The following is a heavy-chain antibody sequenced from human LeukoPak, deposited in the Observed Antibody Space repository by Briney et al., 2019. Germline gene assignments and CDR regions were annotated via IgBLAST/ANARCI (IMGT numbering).Heavy chain of an antibody. CDR3: ARDRPIFGVVITDYYYYGMDV. J-gene: IGHJ6*02. Sequence: PGGSLRLSCAASGFTFSSYSMNWVRQAPGKGLEWVPSISSSSSYIYYADSVKGRFTISRDNAKNSLYLQMNSLRAEDTAVYYCARDRPIFGVVITDYYYYGMDVWGQGTTVTVSS. CDR1: GFTFSSYS. CDR2: ISSSSSYI. D-gene: IGHD3-3*01. V-gene: IGHV3-21*04.